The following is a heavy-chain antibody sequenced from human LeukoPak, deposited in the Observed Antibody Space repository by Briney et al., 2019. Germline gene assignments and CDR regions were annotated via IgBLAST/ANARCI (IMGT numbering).Heavy chain of an antibody. Sequence: AASVKVSCKASGYTFTGYYMHWVRQAPGQGLEWMGWINPNSGGTNYAQKFQGRVTMTRDTSISTAYMELSRLRSDDTAVYYCARVQGDCSGGSCYSSLDYWGQGTLVTVSS. J-gene: IGHJ4*02. CDR3: ARVQGDCSGGSCYSSLDY. V-gene: IGHV1-2*02. CDR1: GYTFTGYY. D-gene: IGHD2-15*01. CDR2: INPNSGGT.